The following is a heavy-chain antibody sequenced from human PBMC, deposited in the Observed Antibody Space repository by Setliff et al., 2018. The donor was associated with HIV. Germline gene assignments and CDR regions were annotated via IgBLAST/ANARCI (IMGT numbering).Heavy chain of an antibody. D-gene: IGHD3-16*01. V-gene: IGHV3-23*01. J-gene: IGHJ4*02. CDR2: ISGSGGST. CDR3: AKDDYVWGNPFDY. CDR1: GLTFEYYA. Sequence: GGSLRLSCAAPGLTFEYYAMSWVRQAPGKGLEWVSGISGSGGSTYYADSVKGRFTISRDNSKNTLYLQMNSLRAEDTAVYFCAKDDYVWGNPFDYWGQGTLVTVSS.